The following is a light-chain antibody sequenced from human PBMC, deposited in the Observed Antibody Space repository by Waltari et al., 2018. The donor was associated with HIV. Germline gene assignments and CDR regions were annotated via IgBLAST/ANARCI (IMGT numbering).Light chain of an antibody. J-gene: IGLJ3*02. CDR1: HNDLGSYDF. CDR3: SSYTNRQTLA. V-gene: IGLV2-14*01. CDR2: GVT. Sequence: QSALTQPASMSGSPGQSITISCPGPHNDLGSYDFFSWYQQPPGAAPQLIIFGVTRRPSGVSSRFSGSKSGNTASLIISGLQADDEADYYCSSYTNRQTLAFGGGTKLTVL.